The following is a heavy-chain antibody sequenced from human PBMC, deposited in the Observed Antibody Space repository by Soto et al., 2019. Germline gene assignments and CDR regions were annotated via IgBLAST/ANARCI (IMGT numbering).Heavy chain of an antibody. D-gene: IGHD6-13*01. J-gene: IGHJ6*02. V-gene: IGHV1-2*04. Sequence: GASVKVSCKASGYTFTGYYMHWVRQAPGQGLEWMGWINPNSGGTNYAQKFQGWVTMTRDTSISTAYMELSRLRSDDTAVYYCARAVAAAAAHYYYYGMDVWGQGTTVTVSS. CDR3: ARAVAAAAAHYYYYGMDV. CDR2: INPNSGGT. CDR1: GYTFTGYY.